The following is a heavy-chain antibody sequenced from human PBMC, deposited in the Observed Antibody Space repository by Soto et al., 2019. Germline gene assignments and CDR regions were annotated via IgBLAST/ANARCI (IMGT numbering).Heavy chain of an antibody. CDR1: GGSISSGGYY. CDR2: IYYSGST. V-gene: IGHV4-31*03. Sequence: SETLSLTCTVSGGSISSGGYYWSWIRQHPGKGLEWIGYIYYSGSTYYNPSLKSRVTISVDTSKNQFSLKLSAVTAADTAVYYCAREGGHYDFWSGYYQGPPYGMDVWGQGTTVTVSS. CDR3: AREGGHYDFWSGYYQGPPYGMDV. J-gene: IGHJ6*02. D-gene: IGHD3-3*01.